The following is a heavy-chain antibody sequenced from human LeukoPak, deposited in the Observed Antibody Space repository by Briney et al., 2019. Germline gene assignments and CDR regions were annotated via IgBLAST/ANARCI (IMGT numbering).Heavy chain of an antibody. CDR1: GYTFTDYY. J-gene: IGHJ6*03. CDR2: INPNSGGT. CDR3: ARDQDILTGYRYYYYYMDV. V-gene: IGHV1-2*02. D-gene: IGHD3-9*01. Sequence: GASVTVSYKASGYTFTDYYMHWVRQAPGQGDEWMGWINPNSGGTNYAQKFQGRVTMTRDTSISTAYMELSRLRSDDTAVYYCARDQDILTGYRYYYYYMDVWGKGTTVTVSS.